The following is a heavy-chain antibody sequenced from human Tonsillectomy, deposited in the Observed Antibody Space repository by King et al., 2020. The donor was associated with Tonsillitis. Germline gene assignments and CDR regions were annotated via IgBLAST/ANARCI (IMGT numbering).Heavy chain of an antibody. D-gene: IGHD1-26*01. V-gene: IGHV4-39*01. Sequence: LQLQESGPGLVKPSETLSLTCTVSGGSISSISYFWDWIRQPPGKGLEWIGSIYYSGSTYYNPSLKSRVTISVDTSKNQFSLKLSSVTAADTAVYYCARRNSGSYSHNWFDPWGQGTLVTVSS. CDR2: IYYSGST. CDR3: ARRNSGSYSHNWFDP. J-gene: IGHJ5*02. CDR1: GGSISSISYF.